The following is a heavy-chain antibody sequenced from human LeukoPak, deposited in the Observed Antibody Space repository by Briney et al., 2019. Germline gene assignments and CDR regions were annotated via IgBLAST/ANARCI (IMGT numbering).Heavy chain of an antibody. Sequence: PGGSLRLSCAASGFSFSSYGMHWVRQAPGKGLEWVAFIRYDGSNKYYADSVKGRFTISRDNSKNTLYLQMNSLRAEDTAVYYCAKAGGSYFWTKGAYFDYWGQGTLVTVSS. D-gene: IGHD1-26*01. CDR1: GFSFSSYG. V-gene: IGHV3-30*02. CDR2: IRYDGSNK. CDR3: AKAGGSYFWTKGAYFDY. J-gene: IGHJ4*02.